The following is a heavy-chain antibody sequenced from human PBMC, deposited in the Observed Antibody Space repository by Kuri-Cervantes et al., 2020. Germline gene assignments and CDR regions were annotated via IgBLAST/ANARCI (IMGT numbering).Heavy chain of an antibody. J-gene: IGHJ4*02. D-gene: IGHD4-17*01. CDR1: GGTFSSYA. CDR3: ARSRRGMTTVTTRKFHGFEY. Sequence: SVKVSCKASGGTFSSYAISWVRQAPGQGLEWMGGIIPIFGTANYAQKFQGRVTITADKSTSTAYMELSSLRSEDTAVYYCARSRRGMTTVTTRKFHGFEYWGQGTLVTVSS. CDR2: IIPIFGTA. V-gene: IGHV1-69*06.